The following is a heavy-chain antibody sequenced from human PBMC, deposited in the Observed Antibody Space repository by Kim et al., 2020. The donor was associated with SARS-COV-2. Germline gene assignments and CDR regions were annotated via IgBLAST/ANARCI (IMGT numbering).Heavy chain of an antibody. CDR3: ARSGVMDA. D-gene: IGHD3-10*01. J-gene: IGHJ6*02. Sequence: ASVKVSCKASGYTFANYTMNWVRQAPGRGLEWMGWINTNTGNPTYAQGFTGRFVFSLDTSVSTAYLQISSLKAEDTVVYYCARSGVMDAWGQGTTVTVSS. CDR2: INTNTGNP. V-gene: IGHV7-4-1*02. CDR1: GYTFANYT.